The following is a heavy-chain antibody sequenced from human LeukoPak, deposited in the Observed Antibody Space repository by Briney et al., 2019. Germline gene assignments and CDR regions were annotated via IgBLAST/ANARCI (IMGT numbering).Heavy chain of an antibody. Sequence: TGGSLRLSCAASGFTVISYEMNWVRQAPGKGLEWVSYISSSGNSIFYADSVKGRFTISRDNAKNSLYLQMNSLRAEDTAVYYCARALPSSYYYFDYWGLGTLVTVSS. V-gene: IGHV3-48*03. CDR2: ISSSGNSI. D-gene: IGHD6-13*01. CDR1: GFTVISYE. J-gene: IGHJ4*02. CDR3: ARALPSSYYYFDY.